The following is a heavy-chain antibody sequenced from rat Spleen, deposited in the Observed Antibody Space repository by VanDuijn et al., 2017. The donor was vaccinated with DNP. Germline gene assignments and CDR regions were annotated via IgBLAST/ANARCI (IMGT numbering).Heavy chain of an antibody. J-gene: IGHJ4*01. D-gene: IGHD1-6*01. CDR2: IIYDGSST. CDR1: GFTFSDYY. Sequence: EVQLVESGGGLVQPGRSLKLSCAASGFTFSDYYMAWVRQAPTKGLEWVATIIYDGSSTYYRDSVRGRFTVSRDNAKSTLYLQMDSLRSEDTATYYCARPKTTDYSYAMDAWCQGTSVTVSS. CDR3: ARPKTTDYSYAMDA. V-gene: IGHV5-7*01.